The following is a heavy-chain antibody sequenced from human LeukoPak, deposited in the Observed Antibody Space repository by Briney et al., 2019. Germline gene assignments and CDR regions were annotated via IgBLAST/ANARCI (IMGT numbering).Heavy chain of an antibody. V-gene: IGHV4-39*01. CDR1: GGSISSSSYY. J-gene: IGHJ4*02. CDR2: IYYSGST. D-gene: IGHD3-9*01. Sequence: SETLSLTCTVSGGSISSSSYYWGWIRQPPGRGLEWIGSIYYSGSTYYNPSRKSRVTISVDTSKNQFSLKLSSVTAADTAVYYCARHSFVTRIDGRYFDWLPNYFDYWGQGTLVTVSS. CDR3: ARHSFVTRIDGRYFDWLPNYFDY.